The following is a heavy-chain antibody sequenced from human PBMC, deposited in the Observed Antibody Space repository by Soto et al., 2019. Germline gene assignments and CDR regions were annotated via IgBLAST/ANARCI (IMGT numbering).Heavy chain of an antibody. Sequence: PPETLSLTCTVSGGSISSSSYYWGWIRQPPGKGLEWIGSIYYSGSTYYNPSLKSRVTISVDTSKNKFSLKLSSVTAADTAVYYCARHLDNPPDNWFDPWGQGTLVTVSS. V-gene: IGHV4-39*01. CDR3: ARHLDNPPDNWFDP. CDR1: GGSISSSSYY. D-gene: IGHD1-20*01. CDR2: IYYSGST. J-gene: IGHJ5*02.